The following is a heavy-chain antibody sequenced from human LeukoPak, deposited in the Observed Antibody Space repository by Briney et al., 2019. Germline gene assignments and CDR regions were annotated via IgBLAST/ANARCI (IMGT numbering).Heavy chain of an antibody. D-gene: IGHD6-13*01. V-gene: IGHV3-23*01. CDR1: GFTFSSYA. Sequence: PGGSLRLSCAASGFTFSSYAMSWVRQAPEKALEWVSAISGSGGSTYYADSEKGRFTISRDNSKNTLYLQMNSLRAEDTAVYYCAKDLRPRIAAAGLDAFDIWGQGTMVTVSS. CDR3: AKDLRPRIAAAGLDAFDI. J-gene: IGHJ3*02. CDR2: ISGSGGST.